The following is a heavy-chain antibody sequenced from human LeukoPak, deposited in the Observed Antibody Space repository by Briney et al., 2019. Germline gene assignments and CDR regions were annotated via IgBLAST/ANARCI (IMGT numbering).Heavy chain of an antibody. CDR1: GFTLSSSA. CDR2: INNVGSHI. J-gene: IGHJ4*02. V-gene: IGHV3-21*01. D-gene: IGHD1-26*01. CDR3: ARGVDSGSYYGIDY. Sequence: GGSLRLSCAASGFTLSSSAMNWVRQAPGKGLEWVSSINNVGSHIYYAGSVKGRFTISRDNTKNSLYLQMNSLRAEDTAVYYCARGVDSGSYYGIDYWGQGTLVTVSS.